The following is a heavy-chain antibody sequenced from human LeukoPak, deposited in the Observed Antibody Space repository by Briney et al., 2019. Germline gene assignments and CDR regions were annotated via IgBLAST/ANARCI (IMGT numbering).Heavy chain of an antibody. J-gene: IGHJ3*02. Sequence: HGESLKISCKGSGYSFTSYWIGWVRQMPGKGLEWMGIIYPGDSDTRYSPSFQGQVTISADKSISTAYLQWSSLKASDTAMYYCARLTELLYSDDAFDIWGQGTMVIVSS. D-gene: IGHD2-2*02. CDR2: IYPGDSDT. CDR1: GYSFTSYW. V-gene: IGHV5-51*01. CDR3: ARLTELLYSDDAFDI.